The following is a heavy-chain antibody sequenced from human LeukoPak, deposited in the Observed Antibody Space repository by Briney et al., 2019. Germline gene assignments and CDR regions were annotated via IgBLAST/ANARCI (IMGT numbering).Heavy chain of an antibody. J-gene: IGHJ4*02. CDR2: IYRSGNT. CDR1: GFSVSGNY. D-gene: IGHD3-22*01. CDR3: AREMPGHRYYDSSPLGY. V-gene: IGHV3-53*01. Sequence: PGGSLRLSCAASGFSVSGNYMAWVRQAPGKGLEWVSVIYRSGNTYYADPVKGRFTISSDNSRNTLHLQMNSLRVEDTAVYYCAREMPGHRYYDSSPLGYWGQGTPVTVSS.